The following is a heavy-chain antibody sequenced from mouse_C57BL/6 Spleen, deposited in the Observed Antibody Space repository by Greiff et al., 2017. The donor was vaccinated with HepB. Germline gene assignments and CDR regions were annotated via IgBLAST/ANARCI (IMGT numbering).Heavy chain of an antibody. CDR3: ARETTVVARDYYAMDY. CDR2: INPSSGYT. CDR1: GYTFTSYT. Sequence: LQESGAELARPGASVKMSCKASGYTFTSYTMHWVKQRPGQGLEWIGYINPSSGYTKYNQKFKDKATLTADKSSSTAYMQLSSLTSEDSAVYYCARETTVVARDYYAMDYWGQGTSVTVSS. J-gene: IGHJ4*01. D-gene: IGHD1-1*01. V-gene: IGHV1-4*01.